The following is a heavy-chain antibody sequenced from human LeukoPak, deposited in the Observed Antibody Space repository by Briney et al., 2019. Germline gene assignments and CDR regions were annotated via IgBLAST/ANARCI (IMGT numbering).Heavy chain of an antibody. CDR1: GFSLRTYS. CDR2: ITISSNYI. Sequence: GGSLRLSCDASGFSLRTYSMNWVRQAPGKGLEWVSSITISSNYIYYADSVKGRFTISRDNAKNSLYLQMNDLRVEDTALYFCTRDGHGDGFLTGYSYFGIDVWGQGTTATVSS. CDR3: TRDGHGDGFLTGYSYFGIDV. V-gene: IGHV3-21*01. D-gene: IGHD3-9*01. J-gene: IGHJ6*02.